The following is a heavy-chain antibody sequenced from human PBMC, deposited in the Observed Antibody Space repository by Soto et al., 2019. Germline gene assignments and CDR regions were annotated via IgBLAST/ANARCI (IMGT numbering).Heavy chain of an antibody. Sequence: EVQLLESGGGLVQPGGSLRLSCAASGFTFSSYAMSWVRQAPGKGLEWVSAISGSGGSTYYADSVKGRFTISRDNSTNTLYLQMNSLRAEDTAVYYCAKDLVWSRYYGSGADWYFDLWGRGTLVTVSS. CDR1: GFTFSSYA. J-gene: IGHJ2*01. V-gene: IGHV3-23*01. D-gene: IGHD3-10*01. CDR2: ISGSGGST. CDR3: AKDLVWSRYYGSGADWYFDL.